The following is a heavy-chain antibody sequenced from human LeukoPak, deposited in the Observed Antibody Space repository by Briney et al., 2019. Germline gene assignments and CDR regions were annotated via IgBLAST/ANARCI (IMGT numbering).Heavy chain of an antibody. V-gene: IGHV4-31*03. CDR2: IYYSGST. CDR3: ARVSALWFGEKYYFDY. CDR1: GGSISSGGYY. D-gene: IGHD3-10*01. J-gene: IGHJ4*02. Sequence: SETLSLTCTVSGGSISSGGYYWSWIRQHPGKGLEWIGYIYYSGSTYYNPSLKSRVTISVDTSKTQFSLKLSSVTAADTAVYYCARVSALWFGEKYYFDYWGQGTLVTVSS.